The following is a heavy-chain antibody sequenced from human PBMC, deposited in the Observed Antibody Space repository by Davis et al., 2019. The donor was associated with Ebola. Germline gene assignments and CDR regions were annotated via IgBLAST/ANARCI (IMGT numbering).Heavy chain of an antibody. V-gene: IGHV1-2*04. D-gene: IGHD6-19*01. J-gene: IGHJ5*02. Sequence: ASVKVSCKASGYTFTGYYMHLVRQAPGQGLEWMGWINPNSGGTNYAQKFQGWVTMTRDTSISTAYMELSRLRSDDTAVYYCARGRKLSSGWLNWFDPWGQGTLVTVSS. CDR3: ARGRKLSSGWLNWFDP. CDR2: INPNSGGT. CDR1: GYTFTGYY.